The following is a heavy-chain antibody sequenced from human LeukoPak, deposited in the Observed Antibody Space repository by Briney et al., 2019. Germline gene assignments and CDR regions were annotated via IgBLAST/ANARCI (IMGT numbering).Heavy chain of an antibody. CDR1: GGSFSGYY. Sequence: PSETLSLTCAVYGGSFSGYYWSWIRQPPGKGLEWIGEISHSGSTNYNPSLKSRVTISVDTSKNQFSLKLSSVTAADTAVYYCARDLNSYTYGGYFDYWGQGTLVTVSS. V-gene: IGHV4-34*01. CDR2: ISHSGST. D-gene: IGHD2-21*01. J-gene: IGHJ4*02. CDR3: ARDLNSYTYGGYFDY.